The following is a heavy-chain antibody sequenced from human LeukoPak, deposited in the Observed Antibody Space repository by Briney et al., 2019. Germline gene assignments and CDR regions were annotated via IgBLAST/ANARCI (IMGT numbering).Heavy chain of an antibody. J-gene: IGHJ4*02. Sequence: GGSLRLSCSASGFTSSSYAMHWVRQAPGKGLEYVSAISSNGGSTYYADSVKGRFTISRDNSKNTLYLQMSSLRAEDTAVYYCVKDQMTATSGGYFDYWGQGTLVTVSS. CDR2: ISSNGGST. D-gene: IGHD5-24*01. CDR3: VKDQMTATSGGYFDY. V-gene: IGHV3-64D*06. CDR1: GFTSSSYA.